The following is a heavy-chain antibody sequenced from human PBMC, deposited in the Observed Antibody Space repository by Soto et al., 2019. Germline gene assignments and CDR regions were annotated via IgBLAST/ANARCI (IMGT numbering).Heavy chain of an antibody. V-gene: IGHV3-21*01. CDR3: ARDRGYDAHDYYYNAMDV. D-gene: IGHD2-15*01. CDR2: IRGFSPYT. J-gene: IGHJ6*02. Sequence: GGSPRLSCISSGFTFRTYTMNWVRQAPGKGLEWVSGIRGFSPYTFYAESVKGRFTISRDNAKNSLYLQMNSLRAEDTAVYYCARDRGYDAHDYYYNAMDVWGQGTTVTVYS. CDR1: GFTFRTYT.